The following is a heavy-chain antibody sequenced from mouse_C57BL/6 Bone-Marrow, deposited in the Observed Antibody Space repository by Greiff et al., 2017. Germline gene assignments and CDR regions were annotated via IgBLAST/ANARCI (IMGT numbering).Heavy chain of an antibody. CDR1: GYTFTSYW. D-gene: IGHD2-10*02. CDR3: ARGVWKGY. J-gene: IGHJ2*01. CDR2: IDPNSGGT. Sequence: VQLQQPGAELVKPGASVQLSCKASGYTFTSYWMHWVKQRPGRGLEWIGRIDPNSGGTKYNEKFKSKTTLTVDKPSSTAYMQISSLTSEDSAVYYCARGVWKGYWGQGTTLTVSS. V-gene: IGHV1-72*01.